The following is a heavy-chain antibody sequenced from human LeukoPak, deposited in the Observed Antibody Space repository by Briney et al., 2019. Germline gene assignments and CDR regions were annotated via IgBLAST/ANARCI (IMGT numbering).Heavy chain of an antibody. CDR2: IYTSGST. D-gene: IGHD5-12*01. CDR3: ARGSGYDPDYYYYYMDA. Sequence: SETLSLTCTVSSGSINSYFWSWIRQPAGKGLEWIGRIYTSGSTNYNPSLKSRVTISVDTSKNQFSLKLTSVTAADTAVYYCARGSGYDPDYYYYYMDAWGKGTTVTVSS. V-gene: IGHV4-4*07. CDR1: SGSINSYF. J-gene: IGHJ6*03.